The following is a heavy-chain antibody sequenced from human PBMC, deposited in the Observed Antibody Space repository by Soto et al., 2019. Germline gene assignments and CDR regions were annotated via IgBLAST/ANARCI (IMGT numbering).Heavy chain of an antibody. Sequence: QVHLEESGGGVVQPGRSLRLSCAASGFTFSSYGMHWVRQAPGKGLEWVAGIWYDGINKFHADSVKGRFPISRDNSKNPLYPPMNCLGGKVRAVDYCARDGYYGSGSYQDYWGQGTLVTVSS. CDR3: ARDGYYGSGSYQDY. CDR1: GFTFSSYG. J-gene: IGHJ4*02. D-gene: IGHD3-10*01. CDR2: IWYDGINK. V-gene: IGHV3-33*01.